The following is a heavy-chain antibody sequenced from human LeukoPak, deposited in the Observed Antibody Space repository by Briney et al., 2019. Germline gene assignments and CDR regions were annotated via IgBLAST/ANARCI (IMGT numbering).Heavy chain of an antibody. CDR1: GYTFITYY. Sequence: ASVKVSCKASGYTFITYYIHWVRQAPGQGPEWMAIINPSGGSTNYAQKFQGRVTMTRDTSTGTVYMELSSLRSEDTAVYYCARDPRGYSYGYFDYWGQGTLVTVSS. J-gene: IGHJ4*02. CDR2: INPSGGST. D-gene: IGHD5-18*01. CDR3: ARDPRGYSYGYFDY. V-gene: IGHV1-46*01.